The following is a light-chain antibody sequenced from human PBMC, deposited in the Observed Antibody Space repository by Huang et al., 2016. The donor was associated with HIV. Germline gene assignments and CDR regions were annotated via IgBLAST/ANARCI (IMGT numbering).Light chain of an antibody. CDR2: AAS. J-gene: IGKJ4*01. CDR3: LQSYKTLT. V-gene: IGKV1-39*01. Sequence: DIQVTQSPSSLSASVGDRVTITCRASQDIGSHLNWYQQKPGKAPNVLIYAASTLESGVPSRFRGSGSGTDFTLSISSLQPEDFATYYCLQSYKTLTFGGGTRVEI. CDR1: QDIGSH.